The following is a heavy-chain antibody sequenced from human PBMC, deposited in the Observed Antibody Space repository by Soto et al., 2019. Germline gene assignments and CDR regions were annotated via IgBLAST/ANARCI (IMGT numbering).Heavy chain of an antibody. Sequence: QVQLVQSGAEVKTPGASVKVSCKTSGYTFTSCDINWVRQATGQGLEWMGWMNPDSGNRGYAQKFQGRVTMTTDTSISAAYMELSGLRSDDTAMYYCAKGSWRGYCSATTCYTINFWGEGTLVTVSS. CDR3: AKGSWRGYCSATTCYTINF. CDR2: MNPDSGNR. D-gene: IGHD2-2*02. CDR1: GYTFTSCD. V-gene: IGHV1-8*01. J-gene: IGHJ4*02.